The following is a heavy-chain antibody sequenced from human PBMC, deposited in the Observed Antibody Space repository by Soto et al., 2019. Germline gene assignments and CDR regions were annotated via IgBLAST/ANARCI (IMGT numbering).Heavy chain of an antibody. CDR3: ARGIRVIAAAGRDYYYYMDV. J-gene: IGHJ6*03. Sequence: GGSLRLSCAASGFTFSSYAMSWVRQAPGKGLEWVSAISGSGGSTYYADSVKGRFTISRDNSKNTLYLQMNSLRAEDTAVYYCARGIRVIAAAGRDYYYYMDVWGKGTTVTVSS. CDR2: ISGSGGST. V-gene: IGHV3-23*01. D-gene: IGHD6-13*01. CDR1: GFTFSSYA.